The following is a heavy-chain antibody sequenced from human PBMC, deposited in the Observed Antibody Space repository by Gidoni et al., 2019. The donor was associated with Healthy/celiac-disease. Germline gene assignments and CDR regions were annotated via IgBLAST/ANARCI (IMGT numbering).Heavy chain of an antibody. CDR1: GFTFDDYA. V-gene: IGHV3-9*01. Sequence: EVQLVESGGGLVQPGRSLRLFCAASGFTFDDYAMHWGRQAPGKGLEWVSGISWNSGSIGYADSVKGRFTISRDNSKNSLYLQMNSLRAEDTALYYCAKDISYSGYDLNFDYWGQGTLVTVSS. CDR2: ISWNSGSI. D-gene: IGHD5-12*01. CDR3: AKDISYSGYDLNFDY. J-gene: IGHJ4*02.